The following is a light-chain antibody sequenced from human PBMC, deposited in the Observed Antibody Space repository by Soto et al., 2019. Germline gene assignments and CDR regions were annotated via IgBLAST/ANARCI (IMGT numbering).Light chain of an antibody. CDR1: GSNIGSNY. J-gene: IGLJ2*01. CDR3: GTWDSSLSAVI. V-gene: IGLV1-51*01. Sequence: QSVLTQPPSVSAAPGQKVTISCSGSGSNIGSNYVSWYQQHPGTAPKLLIYDNDKRPSGIPDRFSASKSGTSGTLGITGLQTGDEDDYYCGTWDSSLSAVIFGGGTKLTVL. CDR2: DND.